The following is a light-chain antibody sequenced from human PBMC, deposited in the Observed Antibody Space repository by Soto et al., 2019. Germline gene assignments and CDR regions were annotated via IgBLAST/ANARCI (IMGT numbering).Light chain of an antibody. J-gene: IGKJ1*01. V-gene: IGKV1-5*01. Sequence: DIQMTQSPSTLSASVGDRVVITCRASQSITTWLAWYQQKPGKAPKLLIYDASSLESGVPSRFSGSGSGTEFTLTISSLQPDDFATYYCQQYNDYWTFGQGNKVDI. CDR1: QSITTW. CDR2: DAS. CDR3: QQYNDYWT.